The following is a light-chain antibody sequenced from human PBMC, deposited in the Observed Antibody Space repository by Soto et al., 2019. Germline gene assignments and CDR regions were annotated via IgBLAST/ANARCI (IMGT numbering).Light chain of an antibody. Sequence: EIVMTQSPATLSLSPGERATLSCRASQSVSSDLAWYHQKPGQAPRLLIYSPSTRATGIPDRFSGVGSGTEFTLTISRLQSEHFAIYYCQQYHNWPWTFGQGTKVDTK. J-gene: IGKJ1*01. CDR1: QSVSSD. CDR3: QQYHNWPWT. V-gene: IGKV3-15*01. CDR2: SPS.